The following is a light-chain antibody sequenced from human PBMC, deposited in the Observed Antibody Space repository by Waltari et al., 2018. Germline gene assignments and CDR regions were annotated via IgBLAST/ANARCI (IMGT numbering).Light chain of an antibody. V-gene: IGKV3-15*01. CDR3: LQHNSYPYT. CDR2: DAS. CDR1: QSVTSN. Sequence: EIVMTQSPATLSVSPGDSVTPSCRASQSVTSNLAWYQHKPGQAPRLLMYDASKRDSGIPARFIGSGSGTDFTLTITSLQSEDFAVYYCLQHNSYPYTFGQGTKLEIK. J-gene: IGKJ2*01.